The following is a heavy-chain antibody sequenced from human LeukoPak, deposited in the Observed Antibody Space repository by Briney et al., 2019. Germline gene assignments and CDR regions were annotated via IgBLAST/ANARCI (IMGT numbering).Heavy chain of an antibody. V-gene: IGHV3-73*01. D-gene: IGHD1-1*01. CDR1: GFTFSGSS. Sequence: PGESLKLSCAASGFTFSGSSMHWVRQASGKGLEWVGRIRSKANSYATAYAASVKGRFTISRDDSKNTAYLQMNSLKTEDTAVYYCAQVSGTTLNAFDIWGQGTMVTVST. J-gene: IGHJ3*02. CDR2: IRSKANSYAT. CDR3: AQVSGTTLNAFDI.